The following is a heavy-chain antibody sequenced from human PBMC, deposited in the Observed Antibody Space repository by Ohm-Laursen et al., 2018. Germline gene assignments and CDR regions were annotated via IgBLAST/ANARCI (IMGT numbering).Heavy chain of an antibody. Sequence: LSLTCAASGFTFSSYAMNWVRQAPGKGLEWVSGISGSGGSTKYADSVEGRFTISRDISKNTLYLQMNSLRAEDTAVYYCAKDHYGGNSGLFDYWGQGTLVSVSS. CDR2: ISGSGGST. CDR3: AKDHYGGNSGLFDY. V-gene: IGHV3-23*01. D-gene: IGHD4-23*01. CDR1: GFTFSSYA. J-gene: IGHJ4*02.